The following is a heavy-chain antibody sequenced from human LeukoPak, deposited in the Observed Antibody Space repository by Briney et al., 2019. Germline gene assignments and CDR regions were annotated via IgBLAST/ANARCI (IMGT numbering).Heavy chain of an antibody. CDR3: ACRIAY. V-gene: IGHV3-30*03. Sequence: PGGSLRLSCAASGITFSSYGIHWVRQAPGKGLDWVAVISNDGSKKYYADSVKGRFTISRDDSKNTVYLQMNSLRAEDTAVYYCACRIAYWGQGTLVTVSS. D-gene: IGHD6-13*01. CDR1: GITFSSYG. CDR2: ISNDGSKK. J-gene: IGHJ4*02.